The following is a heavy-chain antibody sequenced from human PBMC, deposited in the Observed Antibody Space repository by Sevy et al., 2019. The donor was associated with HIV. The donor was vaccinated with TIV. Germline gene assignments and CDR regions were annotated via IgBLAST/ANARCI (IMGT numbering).Heavy chain of an antibody. D-gene: IGHD3-22*01. J-gene: IGHJ4*02. V-gene: IGHV4-59*01. CDR2: ICYSGST. CDR1: GGSISSYY. CDR3: ARGAVSSGYSDY. Sequence: SETLSLTCTVSGGSISSYYWSWIRQPPGKGLEWIGYICYSGSTNYNPSPKSRVTISVDTSKNQFSLKLSSVTAADTAVYYCARGAVSSGYSDYWGQGTLVTVSS.